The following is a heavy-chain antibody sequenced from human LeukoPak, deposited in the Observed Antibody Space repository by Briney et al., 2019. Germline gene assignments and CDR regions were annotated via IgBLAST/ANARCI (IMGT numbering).Heavy chain of an antibody. CDR1: GFTFSSYW. J-gene: IGHJ4*02. D-gene: IGHD6-13*01. Sequence: GGSLRLPCAASGFTFSSYWMSWVRQAPGKGLEWVANIKQDGSEKYYVDSVKGRFTISRDNAKNSLYLQMNSLRAEDTAVYYCARDLTFGLAAAEVFDYWGQGTLVTVSS. V-gene: IGHV3-7*01. CDR3: ARDLTFGLAAAEVFDY. CDR2: IKQDGSEK.